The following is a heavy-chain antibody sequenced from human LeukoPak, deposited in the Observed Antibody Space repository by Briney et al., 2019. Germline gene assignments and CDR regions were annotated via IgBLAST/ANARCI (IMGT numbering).Heavy chain of an antibody. V-gene: IGHV3-48*03. CDR2: ISSSGNTI. CDR1: GFTFSSYE. CDR3: ARGDPGIATTGPPFDY. D-gene: IGHD6-13*01. J-gene: IGHJ4*02. Sequence: GGSLRLSCAASGFTFSSYEMNWVRQAPGKGLEWVSYISSSGNTIYYADSVKGRFTISRDNAKNSLYLQMNSLRAEDTAVYYCARGDPGIATTGPPFDYWSQGTLVTVSS.